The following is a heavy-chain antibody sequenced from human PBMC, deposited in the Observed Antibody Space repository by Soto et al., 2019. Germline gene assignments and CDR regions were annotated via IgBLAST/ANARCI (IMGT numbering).Heavy chain of an antibody. CDR2: IYYSGST. D-gene: IGHD2-2*02. Sequence: SSETLSLTCTVSGGSISSGGYYWSWIRQHPGKGLEWIGYIYYSGSTYYNPSLKSRVTISVDTSKNQFSLKLSSVTAADTAVYYCARNTPRGRQDAFDIWGQGTMVTVSS. CDR1: GGSISSGGYY. CDR3: ARNTPRGRQDAFDI. J-gene: IGHJ3*02. V-gene: IGHV4-31*03.